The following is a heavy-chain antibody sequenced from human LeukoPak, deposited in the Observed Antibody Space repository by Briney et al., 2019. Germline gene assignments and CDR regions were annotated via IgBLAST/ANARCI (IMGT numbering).Heavy chain of an antibody. Sequence: PGGPLRLSWAASGFTFSNAWMSWVRQAPGKGLEWVVRIKSKTDGGTTDYAAPVKGRFTISRDDSKNTLYLQMNSLKTEDTAVYYCTTPYSSSWYYFDYWGQGTLVTVSS. J-gene: IGHJ4*02. V-gene: IGHV3-15*01. CDR3: TTPYSSSWYYFDY. D-gene: IGHD6-13*01. CDR2: IKSKTDGGTT. CDR1: GFTFSNAW.